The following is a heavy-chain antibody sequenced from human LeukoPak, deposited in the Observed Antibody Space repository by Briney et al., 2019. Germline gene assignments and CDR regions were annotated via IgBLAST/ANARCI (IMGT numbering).Heavy chain of an antibody. D-gene: IGHD3-10*01. CDR2: IYSDNT. CDR1: GFTVSSNS. J-gene: IGHJ4*02. CDR3: ARDTYYYGSGSPYFDY. V-gene: IGHV3-53*01. Sequence: GGSLRLSCTVSGFTVSSNSMSWVRQAPGKGLEWVSFIYSDNTHYSDSVKGRFTISRDNSKNTLYLQMNSLRAEDTAVYYCARDTYYYGSGSPYFDYWGQGTLVTVSS.